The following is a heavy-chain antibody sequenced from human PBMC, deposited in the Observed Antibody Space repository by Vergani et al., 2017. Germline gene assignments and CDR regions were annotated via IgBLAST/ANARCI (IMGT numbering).Heavy chain of an antibody. CDR2: ISSSSSYT. V-gene: IGHV3-11*05. D-gene: IGHD3-22*01. CDR3: ARAHYYDSSGYALDD. CDR1: GFTFSDYY. J-gene: IGHJ4*02. Sequence: QVQLVESGGGLVKPGGSLRLSCAASGFTFSDYYMSWIRQAPGKGLEWVSYISSSSSYTNYADAVKGRITISRDNAKNSLYLQMNSLRAEDTAVYYCARAHYYDSSGYALDDWGQGTLVTVSS.